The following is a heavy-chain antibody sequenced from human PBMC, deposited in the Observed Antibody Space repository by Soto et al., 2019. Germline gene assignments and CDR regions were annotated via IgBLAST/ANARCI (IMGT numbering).Heavy chain of an antibody. D-gene: IGHD3-9*01. CDR3: ARRATKTGYYYYYYMDV. CDR2: INAGNGNT. V-gene: IGHV1-3*01. CDR1: GYTFTSYA. Sequence: ASVKVSCKASGYTFTSYAMHWVRQAPGQRLEWMGWINAGNGNTKYSQKFQGRVTTTRDTSASTAYMELSSLRSEDTAVYYCARRATKTGYYYYYYMDVWGKGTTVTVSS. J-gene: IGHJ6*03.